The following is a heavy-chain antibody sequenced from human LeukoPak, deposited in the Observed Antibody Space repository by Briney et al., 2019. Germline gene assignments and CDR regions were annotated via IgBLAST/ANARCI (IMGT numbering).Heavy chain of an antibody. CDR3: ALDTAMVTYYLDY. Sequence: GGSLRLSCAVSGFSFSTYAVSWVRQAPGKGLEWVSAISGDGGVTSYTDSVKGRFTISKDTSKNTLFLQMNSLRAEDTAVYYCALDTAMVTYYLDYWGQGTLVTVSS. D-gene: IGHD5-18*01. CDR2: ISGDGGVT. V-gene: IGHV3-23*01. CDR1: GFSFSTYA. J-gene: IGHJ4*02.